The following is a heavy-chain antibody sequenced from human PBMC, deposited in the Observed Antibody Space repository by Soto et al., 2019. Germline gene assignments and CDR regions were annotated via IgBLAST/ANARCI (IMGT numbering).Heavy chain of an antibody. CDR2: IYWDDDK. CDR1: GFSLSTSGVG. J-gene: IGHJ1*01. CDR3: ATTDSRSWYEKEYFRH. V-gene: IGHV2-5*02. Sequence: QITLKESGPTLVKPTQTLTLTCTFSGFSLSTSGVGVGWIRQPPGKALEWLALIYWDDDKRYSPSLKSRLTITKDTSKNQVVLTMTNMDPVDTATYYCATTDSRSWYEKEYFRHWGQGTLVTVSS. D-gene: IGHD6-13*01.